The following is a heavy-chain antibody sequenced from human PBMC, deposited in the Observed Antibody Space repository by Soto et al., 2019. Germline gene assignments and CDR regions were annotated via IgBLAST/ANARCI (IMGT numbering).Heavy chain of an antibody. V-gene: IGHV4-4*02. Sequence: QVQLQESGPGVVKPSGTLSLSCIVSSGSISSTKWWSWVRQPPGRGLEWIGAIYHSGSINYNPSLGSRVTISVDKSKNQFSLNLISVTAADTAVYFCVKEGSGWSYLDHWGQGILVTVSS. CDR3: VKEGSGWSYLDH. J-gene: IGHJ4*02. CDR1: SGSISSTKW. CDR2: IYHSGSI. D-gene: IGHD6-19*01.